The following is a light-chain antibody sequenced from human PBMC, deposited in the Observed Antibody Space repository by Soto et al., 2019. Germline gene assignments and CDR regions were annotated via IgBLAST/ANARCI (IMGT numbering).Light chain of an antibody. V-gene: IGKV3-20*01. Sequence: ELVLTQSQGTLSLSPGERATLSCRASQSVSSSYLAWYQQQPGQAPRLLIYGASSRATSIPDRFSGSGSGTDFKLTISRLEPEDFEVYYCQQYGNSPYTFGQRTKLAIK. J-gene: IGKJ2*01. CDR2: GAS. CDR1: QSVSSSY. CDR3: QQYGNSPYT.